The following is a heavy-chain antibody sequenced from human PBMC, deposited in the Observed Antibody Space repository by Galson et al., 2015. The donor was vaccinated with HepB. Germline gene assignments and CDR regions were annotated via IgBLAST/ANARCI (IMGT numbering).Heavy chain of an antibody. J-gene: IGHJ4*02. V-gene: IGHV1-18*01. CDR2: ISAYNGNT. Sequence: SVKVSCKASGYTFTSYGISWVRQAPGQGLEWMGWISAYNGNTNYAQKLQGRVTMTTDTSTSTAYMELRSLRSDDTAVYYCARGKAGQWLPKVSFDYWGQGTLVTVSS. CDR1: GYTFTSYG. CDR3: ARGKAGQWLPKVSFDY. D-gene: IGHD6-19*01.